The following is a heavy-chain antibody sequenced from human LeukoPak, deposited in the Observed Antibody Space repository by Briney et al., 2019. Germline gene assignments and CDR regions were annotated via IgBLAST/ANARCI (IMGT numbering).Heavy chain of an antibody. V-gene: IGHV1-69*13. Sequence: ASVKVSCKASGGTFSSYAISWVRQAPGQGLEWMGGIIPIFGTANYAQKFQGRVTITADESTSTAYMELSSLRSEDTAVYYCARDRGYSYGLDAFDIWGQGTMVTVSS. CDR3: ARDRGYSYGLDAFDI. J-gene: IGHJ3*02. CDR2: IIPIFGTA. D-gene: IGHD5-18*01. CDR1: GGTFSSYA.